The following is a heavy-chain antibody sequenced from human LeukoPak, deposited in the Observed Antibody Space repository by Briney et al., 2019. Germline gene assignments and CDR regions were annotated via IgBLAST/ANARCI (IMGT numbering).Heavy chain of an antibody. CDR2: ISASGDST. CDR3: AKGGALDP. V-gene: IGHV3-23*01. Sequence: GGSLRLSCAASGFTFSSHAMSWVRQAAGKGPEWVSVISASGDSTYYADAVKGRFTISRDNSKNTLWLQMNSLRVEDTAVCYCAKGGALDPWGQGTLVTVSS. CDR1: GFTFSSHA. J-gene: IGHJ5*02. D-gene: IGHD3-16*01.